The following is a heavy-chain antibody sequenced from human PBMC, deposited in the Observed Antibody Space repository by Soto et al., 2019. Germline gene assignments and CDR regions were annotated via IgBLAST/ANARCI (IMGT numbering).Heavy chain of an antibody. D-gene: IGHD1-26*01. CDR1: GGTFSSYA. CDR2: IIPIFGTA. V-gene: IGHV1-69*13. CDR3: ARGRVPVGPGYYFDY. Sequence: SVKVSCKASGGTFSSYAISWVRQAPGQGLEWMGGIIPIFGTANYAQKFQGRVTITADESTSTAYMELSSLRSEDTAVYYCARGRVPVGPGYYFDYWGQGTLVTVSS. J-gene: IGHJ4*02.